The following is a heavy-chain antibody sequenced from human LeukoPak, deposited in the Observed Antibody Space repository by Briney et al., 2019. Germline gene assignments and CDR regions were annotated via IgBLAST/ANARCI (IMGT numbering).Heavy chain of an antibody. Sequence: GGSLRLSRAASGFTFSSYNMNWVRQAPGKGLEWVSSISSISLYIHYADSVKGRFTISRDNAKNSLYVQMNSLSAEDTAVYYCARDRRPDDYGGKGGFDYWGQGTLVTVSS. CDR3: ARDRRPDDYGGKGGFDY. J-gene: IGHJ4*02. CDR2: ISSISLYI. V-gene: IGHV3-21*01. CDR1: GFTFSSYN. D-gene: IGHD4-23*01.